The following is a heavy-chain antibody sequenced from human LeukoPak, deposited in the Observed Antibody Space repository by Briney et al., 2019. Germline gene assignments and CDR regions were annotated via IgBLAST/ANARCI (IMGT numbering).Heavy chain of an antibody. CDR3: TRMTTGLDY. J-gene: IGHJ4*02. V-gene: IGHV4-34*01. Sequence: SETLSFTCAVSGVSFNDYYWSWVRQTPGKGLEWIGEINHSGYTNDSPSLKSRVTLSIDTSRKQFSLNLRSVTVADTGIYYCTRMTTGLDYWGQGTLVTVSS. CDR1: GVSFNDYY. CDR2: INHSGYT. D-gene: IGHD4-17*01.